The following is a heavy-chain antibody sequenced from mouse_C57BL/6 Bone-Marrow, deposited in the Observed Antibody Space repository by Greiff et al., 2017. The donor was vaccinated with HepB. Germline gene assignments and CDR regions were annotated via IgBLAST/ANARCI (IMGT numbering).Heavy chain of an antibody. V-gene: IGHV1-64*01. J-gene: IGHJ2*01. CDR1: GYTFTSYW. D-gene: IGHD3-1*01. CDR2: VHPNSGST. CDR3: APQLYYFDY. Sequence: QVQLQQSGAELVKPGASVKLSCKASGYTFTSYWMHWVKQRPGQGLEWIGMVHPNSGSTNYNEKFKSKATLTVDKSSSTAYMQLSSLTSEDSAVYYCAPQLYYFDYWGQGTTLTVSS.